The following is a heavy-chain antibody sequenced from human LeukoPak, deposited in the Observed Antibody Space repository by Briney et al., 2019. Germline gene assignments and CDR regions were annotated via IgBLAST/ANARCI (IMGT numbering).Heavy chain of an antibody. CDR1: GGSISSYY. V-gene: IGHV4-59*12. D-gene: IGHD2-2*01. CDR2: IYYSGST. CDR3: ARGGYCSSTSCSPADY. J-gene: IGHJ4*02. Sequence: SETLSLTCTVSGGSISSYYWSWIRQPPGKGLEWIGYIYYSGSTNYNPSLKSRVTISVDTSKNQFSLKLSSVTAADTAVYYCARGGYCSSTSCSPADYWGQGTLVTVSS.